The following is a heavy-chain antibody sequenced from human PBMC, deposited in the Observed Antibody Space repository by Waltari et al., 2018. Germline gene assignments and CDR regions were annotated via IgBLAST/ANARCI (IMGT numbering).Heavy chain of an antibody. Sequence: QVQLVQSGAEVKKPGASVKVSCKASGYTLTGYYMHCVRQAPGQGLEWMGRIIPIFGTENYAQKFQGRVTITADESTSTAYMELSSLRSEDTAVYYCARDPDYWGQGTLVTVSS. V-gene: IGHV1-69*01. J-gene: IGHJ4*02. CDR1: GYTLTGYY. CDR2: IIPIFGTE. CDR3: ARDPDY.